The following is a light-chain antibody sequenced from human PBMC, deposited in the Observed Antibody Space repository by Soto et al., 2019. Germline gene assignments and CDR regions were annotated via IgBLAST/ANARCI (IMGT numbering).Light chain of an antibody. CDR1: QSISSW. V-gene: IGKV1-5*03. CDR2: KAS. J-gene: IGKJ1*01. CDR3: QQLWT. Sequence: DIQMTQSPSTLSASVGDRVTITCRASQSISSWLAWYQQKPRKAPKLLIYKASSLESGVPSRFSGSGFGTEFTLTISSLQPDDFATYYCQQLWTFGQGTKVEIK.